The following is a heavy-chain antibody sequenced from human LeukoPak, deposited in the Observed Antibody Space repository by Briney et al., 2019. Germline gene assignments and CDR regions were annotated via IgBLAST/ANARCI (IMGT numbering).Heavy chain of an antibody. V-gene: IGHV4-4*07. CDR3: ARALYYYDSSGYYYTGARYNWFDP. CDR1: GGSISSYY. CDR2: IYTSGST. D-gene: IGHD3-22*01. J-gene: IGHJ5*02. Sequence: SETLSLTCTVSGGSISSYYWSWIRQPAGKGLEWIGRIYTSGSTNYNPSLKSRVTISVDTSKNQFSLKLSSVTAADTAVYYCARALYYYDSSGYYYTGARYNWFDPWGQGTLVTVSS.